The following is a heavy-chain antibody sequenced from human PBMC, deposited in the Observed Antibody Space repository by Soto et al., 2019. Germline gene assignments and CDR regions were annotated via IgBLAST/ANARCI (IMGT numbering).Heavy chain of an antibody. CDR1: GFTFSSYA. CDR2: ISGSGGST. CDR3: AKRYDADNAFDI. D-gene: IGHD5-12*01. J-gene: IGHJ3*02. Sequence: GGSLRLSRAASGFTFSSYAMSWVRQAPGKGLEWVSAISGSGGSTYYADSVKGRFTISRDNSKNTLYLQMNSLRAEDTAVYYCAKRYDADNAFDIWGQGTMVTVSS. V-gene: IGHV3-23*01.